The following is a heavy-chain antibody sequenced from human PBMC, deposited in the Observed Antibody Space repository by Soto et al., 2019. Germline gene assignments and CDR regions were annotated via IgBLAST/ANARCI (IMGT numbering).Heavy chain of an antibody. CDR3: AHRVSTYYDILTGYRSFLGFDY. J-gene: IGHJ4*02. D-gene: IGHD3-9*01. CDR1: GFSLSTSGVG. V-gene: IGHV2-5*02. Sequence: QITLKESGPTLVKPTQTLTLTCTFSGFSLSTSGVGVGWIRQPPGKALEWLALIYWDDDKRYSPSLKSRLTITKDTSKNQVVLTMTNMDPVDTATYYCAHRVSTYYDILTGYRSFLGFDYWGQGTLVTVSS. CDR2: IYWDDDK.